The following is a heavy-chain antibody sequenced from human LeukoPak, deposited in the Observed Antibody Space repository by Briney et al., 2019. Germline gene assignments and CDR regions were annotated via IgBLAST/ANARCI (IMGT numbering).Heavy chain of an antibody. CDR2: ISSSSSYI. Sequence: PGGSLRLSCAASGFTFSSYSMNWVRQAPGKGLEWVSSISSSSSYIYNADSVKGRFTISRDNAKNSLYLQMNSLRAEDTAVYYCARDHYYDSSGYYYVSYYMDVWGKGTTVTVSS. D-gene: IGHD3-22*01. V-gene: IGHV3-21*01. CDR3: ARDHYYDSSGYYYVSYYMDV. J-gene: IGHJ6*03. CDR1: GFTFSSYS.